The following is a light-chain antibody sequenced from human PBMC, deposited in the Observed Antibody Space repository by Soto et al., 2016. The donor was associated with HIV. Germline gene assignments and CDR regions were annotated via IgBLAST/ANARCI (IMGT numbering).Light chain of an antibody. J-gene: IGKJ1*01. CDR1: QGISSA. CDR2: DAS. V-gene: IGKV1D-13*01. Sequence: AIQLTQSPSSLSASVGDRVTITCRAGQGISSALAWYQQKPGKAPKLLIYDASSLESGVPSRFSGSGSGTDFTLIISSLQPEDFATYYCQQSYNTPRSFGQGTMVEIK. CDR3: QQSYNTPRS.